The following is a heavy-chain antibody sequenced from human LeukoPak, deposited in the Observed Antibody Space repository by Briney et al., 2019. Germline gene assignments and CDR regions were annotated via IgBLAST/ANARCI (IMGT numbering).Heavy chain of an antibody. CDR2: IYNSGST. CDR3: ARSAFLVTAPGLYYFDY. V-gene: IGHV4-61*05. Sequence: KASETLSLTCTVSGGSISSSSYYWGWIRQPAGKGLEWIGHIYNSGSTNYNPSLKGRVTMSVATSKNQFSLHLSSVTATDTAVYYCARSAFLVTAPGLYYFDYWGQGTLVAVSS. CDR1: GGSISSSSYY. D-gene: IGHD6-13*01. J-gene: IGHJ4*02.